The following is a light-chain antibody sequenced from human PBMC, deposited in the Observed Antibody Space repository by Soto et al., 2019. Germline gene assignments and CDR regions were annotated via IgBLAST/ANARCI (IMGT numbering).Light chain of an antibody. CDR1: QSVGNN. J-gene: IGKJ4*01. Sequence: EIVVTQSPATLSVSPGERATLSCRASQSVGNNFAWYQQKPGQAPRLLIFATSTRATGVPARFSGSGSGTEFTLTISNLQSEDFAVYYCQQYGDWPLTFGGGAKVE. CDR3: QQYGDWPLT. V-gene: IGKV3-15*01. CDR2: ATS.